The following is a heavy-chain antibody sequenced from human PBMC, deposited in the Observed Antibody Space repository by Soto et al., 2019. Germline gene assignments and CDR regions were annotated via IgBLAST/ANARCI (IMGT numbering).Heavy chain of an antibody. D-gene: IGHD2-2*01. CDR3: ARATIVLVPAAMVSHWFDS. CDR1: GGSISSCDYY. J-gene: IGHJ5*01. CDR2: IYYSGST. V-gene: IGHV4-30-4*01. Sequence: SETLSLTCTVSGGSISSCDYYWSWIRQPPGKGLEWIGYIYYSGSTYYNPSLKSRVTISVDTSKNQFSLKLSSVTAADTAVYYCARATIVLVPAAMVSHWFDSWGQGTLVTVSS.